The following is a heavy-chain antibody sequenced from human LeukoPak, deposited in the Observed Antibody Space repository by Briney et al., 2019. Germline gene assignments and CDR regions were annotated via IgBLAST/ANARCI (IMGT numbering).Heavy chain of an antibody. CDR2: IYYSGST. CDR1: GGSISSYY. D-gene: IGHD1-26*01. V-gene: IGHV4-59*01. Sequence: SETLSLTCTVSGGSISSYYWSWIRQPPGKGLEWIGYIYYSGSTNYNPSLKSRVTISVDTSKNQFSLKLSSVTAADTAVYYCASMGPEWNAFDIWGQGTMVTVSS. CDR3: ASMGPEWNAFDI. J-gene: IGHJ3*02.